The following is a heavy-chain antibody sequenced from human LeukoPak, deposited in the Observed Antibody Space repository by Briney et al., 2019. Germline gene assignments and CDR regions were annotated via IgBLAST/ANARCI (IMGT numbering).Heavy chain of an antibody. V-gene: IGHV3-20*04. J-gene: IGHJ4*02. Sequence: PGGSLRLSCAASGFIFDDYGMSWVRQAPGKGLEWVSGINWNGGSTGYADSVKGRFTISRDNAKNSLYLQMNSLRAEDTALYYCARVDPYSSSSGFGYWGQGTLVTVSS. CDR1: GFIFDDYG. D-gene: IGHD6-19*01. CDR3: ARVDPYSSSSGFGY. CDR2: INWNGGST.